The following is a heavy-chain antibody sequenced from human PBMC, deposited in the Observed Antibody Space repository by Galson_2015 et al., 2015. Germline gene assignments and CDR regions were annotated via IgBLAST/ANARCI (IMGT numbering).Heavy chain of an antibody. CDR2: LSHTGSSI. V-gene: IGHV3-23*01. Sequence: SLRLSCAASGSTFSSSAMNWVRQAPGKGLEWVSALSHTGSSIYYADSVKGRFTISRDNSKNTLYLHLNSLRADDTAVYYWAKDRRAVVMSAIDYWGQGTQVTVSS. J-gene: IGHJ4*02. D-gene: IGHD2-21*02. CDR1: GSTFSSSA. CDR3: AKDRRAVVMSAIDY.